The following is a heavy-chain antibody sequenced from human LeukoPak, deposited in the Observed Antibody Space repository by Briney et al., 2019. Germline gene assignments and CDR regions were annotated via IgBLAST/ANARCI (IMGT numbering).Heavy chain of an antibody. Sequence: SVKVSCKASGYTFTSYGISWVRQAPGQGREWMGWNIPIFGTANYAQKFQGRVTITADESTSTAYMELSSLRSEDTAVYYCARGLEPPPYSSCWTGFDYWGQGTLVTVSS. CDR2: NIPIFGTA. CDR1: GYTFTSYG. CDR3: ARGLEPPPYSSCWTGFDY. D-gene: IGHD6-13*01. V-gene: IGHV1-69*13. J-gene: IGHJ4*02.